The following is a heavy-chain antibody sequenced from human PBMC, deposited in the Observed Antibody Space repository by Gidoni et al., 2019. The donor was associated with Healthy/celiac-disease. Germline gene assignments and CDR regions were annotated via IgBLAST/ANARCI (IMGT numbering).Heavy chain of an antibody. CDR2: IYTSGST. D-gene: IGHD3-3*01. CDR3: ARLGITIFGVVTGQDAFDI. CDR1: GGSISSGSYY. V-gene: IGHV4-61*02. J-gene: IGHJ3*02. Sequence: QVQLQESGPGLVKPSQTLSLTCTVSGGSISSGSYYWSWIRQPAGKGLEWIGRIYTSGSTNYNPSLKSRVTMSVDTSKNQFSLKLSSVTAADTAVYYCARLGITIFGVVTGQDAFDIWGQGTMVTVSS.